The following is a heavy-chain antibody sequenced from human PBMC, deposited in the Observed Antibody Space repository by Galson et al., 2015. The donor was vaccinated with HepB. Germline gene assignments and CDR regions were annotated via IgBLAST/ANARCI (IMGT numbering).Heavy chain of an antibody. V-gene: IGHV4-30-2*05. CDR2: IYYSGST. Sequence: TLSLTCAVSGGSISSGGYSWSWIRQPPGKGLEWIGYIYYSGSTYYNPSLKSRVTISVDTSKNQFSLKLSSVTAADTAVYYCASIDVSSSLTPNRFDYWGQGTLVTVSS. D-gene: IGHD3-22*01. CDR3: ASIDVSSSLTPNRFDY. J-gene: IGHJ4*02. CDR1: GGSISSGGYS.